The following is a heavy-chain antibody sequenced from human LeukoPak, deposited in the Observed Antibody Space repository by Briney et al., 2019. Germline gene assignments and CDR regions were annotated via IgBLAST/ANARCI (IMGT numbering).Heavy chain of an antibody. CDR1: GYTFTSYG. D-gene: IGHD3-22*01. CDR3: ARVRGYYDSSGLPVWYFDC. Sequence: ASVKVSCKASGYTFTSYGITWVRQAPGQGLEWMGWISAKNGNTNYAQKLQGRVTMTTDTSTTTAYMDLRSLRSDDTAVYYCARVRGYYDSSGLPVWYFDCWGQGTLVTVSS. V-gene: IGHV1-18*01. CDR2: ISAKNGNT. J-gene: IGHJ4*02.